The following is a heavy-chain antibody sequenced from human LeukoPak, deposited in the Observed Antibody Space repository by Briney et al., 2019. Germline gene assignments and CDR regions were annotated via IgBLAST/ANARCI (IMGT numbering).Heavy chain of an antibody. D-gene: IGHD6-19*01. CDR1: GFTFSVYW. V-gene: IGHV3-7*01. CDR3: ARDGGVAGLFDH. Sequence: GGSLRPSCAASGFTFSVYWMTWVRQAPGKGLERVANIGQDGSEKYYVDSVKGRFTISRDNAKNSLYLQMNSLRAEDTAVYYCARDGGVAGLFDHWGQGTLVTVSS. CDR2: IGQDGSEK. J-gene: IGHJ4*02.